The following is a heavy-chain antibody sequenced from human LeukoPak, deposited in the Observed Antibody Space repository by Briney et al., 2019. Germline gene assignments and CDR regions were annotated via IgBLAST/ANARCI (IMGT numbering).Heavy chain of an antibody. CDR1: VYTLTELS. Sequence: ASVKVSCKFSVYTLTELSMHWVRQAPGKGREWMGGFDPEDGETIYAQKFQGRVTMTEDTSTDTAYMELSSLRSEDTAVYYCATEMGITMVRGVPHYYYYGMDVWGQGTTVTVSS. CDR2: FDPEDGET. CDR3: ATEMGITMVRGVPHYYYYGMDV. J-gene: IGHJ6*02. D-gene: IGHD3-10*01. V-gene: IGHV1-24*01.